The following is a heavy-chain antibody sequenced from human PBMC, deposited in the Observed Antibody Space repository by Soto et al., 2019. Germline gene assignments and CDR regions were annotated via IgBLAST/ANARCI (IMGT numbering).Heavy chain of an antibody. CDR1: GFALSNARMG. CDR2: IFSNDEK. V-gene: IGHV2-26*01. D-gene: IGHD3-10*01. Sequence: SGPTLVNPTETLTLTCTVSGFALSNARMGVSWIRQPPGKALELLAHIFSNDEKSYSTSLKSRLTISKDTSKSQVVLTMTNMDPADHATYYRARTVCEGGITPVAVVNHRDWFAPSGQGTPVTVSS. CDR3: ARTVCEGGITPVAVVNHRDWFAP. J-gene: IGHJ5*02.